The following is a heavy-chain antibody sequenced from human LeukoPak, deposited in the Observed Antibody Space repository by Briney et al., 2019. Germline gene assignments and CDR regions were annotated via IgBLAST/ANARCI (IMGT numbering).Heavy chain of an antibody. D-gene: IGHD2-2*01. V-gene: IGHV3-21*01. J-gene: IGHJ6*02. CDR2: ISSSSSYI. CDR3: ARDCSSTSCYAEGGMDV. Sequence: PGGSLRLSCAASGFTFSSYSMNWVRQAPGKGLEWVSSISSSSSYIYYADSVKGRFTISRDNAKNSLYLQMNSLRAEDTAVYYCARDCSSTSCYAEGGMDVWGQGTTVTVSS. CDR1: GFTFSSYS.